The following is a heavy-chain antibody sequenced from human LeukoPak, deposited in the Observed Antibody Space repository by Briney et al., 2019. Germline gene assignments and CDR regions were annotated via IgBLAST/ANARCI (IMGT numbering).Heavy chain of an antibody. V-gene: IGHV4-34*01. CDR3: ARGSIRYSSSWYQASYNWFDP. Sequence: SETLSLTCAVYGGSFSGYYWSWIRQPPGKGLEWIGEINHSGSTNYNPSLKSRVTISVDTSKNQFSLKLSSVTAADTAVYYCARGSIRYSSSWYQASYNWFDPWGQGTLVTVSS. CDR1: GGSFSGYY. D-gene: IGHD6-13*01. J-gene: IGHJ5*02. CDR2: INHSGST.